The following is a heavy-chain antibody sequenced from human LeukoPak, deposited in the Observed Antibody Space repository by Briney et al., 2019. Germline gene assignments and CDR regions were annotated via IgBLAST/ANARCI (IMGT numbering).Heavy chain of an antibody. V-gene: IGHV3-9*01. CDR2: ISWNSGSI. CDR3: AKDNQYSSSWFDY. D-gene: IGHD6-13*01. Sequence: PGGSLRLSCVASGFTFDDYAMHWVRQAPGKGLEWVSGISWNSGSIGYADSVKGRFTISRDNAKNSLYLQMNSLRAEDTALYYCAKDNQYSSSWFDYWGQGTLVTVSS. J-gene: IGHJ4*02. CDR1: GFTFDDYA.